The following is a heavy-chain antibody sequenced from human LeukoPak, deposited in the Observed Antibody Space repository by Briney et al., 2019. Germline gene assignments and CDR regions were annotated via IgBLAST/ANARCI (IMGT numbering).Heavy chain of an antibody. CDR1: GGSISSGSYY. J-gene: IGHJ4*02. Sequence: SETLSLTCTVSGGSISSGSYYWSWIRQPAGKGLEWIGRIYTSGSTNYNLSLKSRVTISVDTSKNQFSLKLSSVTAADTAVYYCARDRPLSGSYYGFDYWGQGTLVTVSS. V-gene: IGHV4-61*02. CDR3: ARDRPLSGSYYGFDY. D-gene: IGHD1-26*01. CDR2: IYTSGST.